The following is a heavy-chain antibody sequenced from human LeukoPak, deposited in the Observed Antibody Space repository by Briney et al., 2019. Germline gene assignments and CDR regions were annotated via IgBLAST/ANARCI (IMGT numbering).Heavy chain of an antibody. CDR2: INQDGSKK. D-gene: IGHD3-10*01. Sequence: PGGSLRLSCAASGFTFSGFGMTWVRQAPGKGLEWVANINQDGSKKDHVDSVKGRFTISRDNAKKTLYLQMDSLRTDDTAVYYCTTDRGYSTLDDWGQGTLVTVSS. CDR3: TTDRGYSTLDD. V-gene: IGHV3-7*01. CDR1: GFTFSGFG. J-gene: IGHJ4*02.